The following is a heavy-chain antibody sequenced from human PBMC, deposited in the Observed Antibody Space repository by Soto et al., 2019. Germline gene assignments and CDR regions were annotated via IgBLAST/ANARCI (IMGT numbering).Heavy chain of an antibody. CDR1: GFTFSSYG. CDR3: APLFGPFDY. CDR2: ISYDGSNK. Sequence: QVQLVESGGGVVQPGRSLRLSCAASGFTFSSYGMHWVRQAPGKGLEWVAVISYDGSNKYYADSVKGRFTISRDNSKNTLYLQMNSLRAEDPAVYYCAPLFGPFDYWGQGTLVTVSS. D-gene: IGHD3-10*02. V-gene: IGHV3-30*03. J-gene: IGHJ4*02.